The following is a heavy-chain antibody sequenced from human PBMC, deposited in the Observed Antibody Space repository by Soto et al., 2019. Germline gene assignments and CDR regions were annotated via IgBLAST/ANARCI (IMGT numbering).Heavy chain of an antibody. CDR1: GGSISSSSYY. Sequence: SETLSLTCTVSGGSISSSSYYWGWIRQPPGKGLEWIGSIYYSGSTYYNPSLKSRVTISVDTSKNQFSLKLSSVTAADTAVYYCARHVARRLPVDYWGQGTLVTVSS. CDR3: ARHVARRLPVDY. J-gene: IGHJ4*02. CDR2: IYYSGST. V-gene: IGHV4-39*01. D-gene: IGHD2-21*01.